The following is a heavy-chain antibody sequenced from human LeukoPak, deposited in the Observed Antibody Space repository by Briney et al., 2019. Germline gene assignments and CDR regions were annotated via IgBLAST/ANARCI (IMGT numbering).Heavy chain of an antibody. CDR3: AREDGSGWSVDLIDY. Sequence: SETLSLTCTVSGGSLSSRTYDWAWIRQPPGKGLEWIGSVHYSGSTFYNPSLKSRVTISVDTSKSQFSLKLRSVTAADTAVYYCAREDGSGWSVDLIDYWGQGTLVTVSS. J-gene: IGHJ4*02. D-gene: IGHD6-19*01. CDR1: GGSLSSRTYD. CDR2: VHYSGST. V-gene: IGHV4-39*02.